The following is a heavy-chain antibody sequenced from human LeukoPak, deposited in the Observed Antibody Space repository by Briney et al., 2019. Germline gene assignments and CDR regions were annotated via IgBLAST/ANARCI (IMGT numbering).Heavy chain of an antibody. Sequence: HPGGSLRLSCTVSGFTFSSYTMNWVRQAPGKGLEWVSAIHNGGGTTSYADSVKGRFTISRDNSKNTLFLQVNSLRAEDTAVYYCAKDSAFGGEDSWGQGTLVTVSS. V-gene: IGHV3-23*01. D-gene: IGHD3-16*01. CDR3: AKDSAFGGEDS. CDR2: IHNGGGTT. CDR1: GFTFSSYT. J-gene: IGHJ4*02.